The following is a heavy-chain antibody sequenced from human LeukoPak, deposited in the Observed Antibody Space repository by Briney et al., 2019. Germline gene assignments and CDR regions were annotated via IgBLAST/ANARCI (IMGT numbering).Heavy chain of an antibody. Sequence: ASVNVSCKPSGYTFTGCFLHWVRQAPGQGLEWMGWINPNRGGTNHAQKFQGRVTMTRDTSTSTAYMELSRLRSDGTAVYYCARDSGYSSSWTYYYYMDVWGKGTTVTISS. CDR1: GYTFTGCF. CDR2: INPNRGGT. V-gene: IGHV1-2*02. D-gene: IGHD6-13*01. CDR3: ARDSGYSSSWTYYYYMDV. J-gene: IGHJ6*03.